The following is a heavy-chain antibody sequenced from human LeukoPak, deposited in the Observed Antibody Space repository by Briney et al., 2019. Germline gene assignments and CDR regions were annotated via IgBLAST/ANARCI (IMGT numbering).Heavy chain of an antibody. V-gene: IGHV1-2*02. J-gene: IGHJ4*02. CDR2: INPNSGGT. D-gene: IGHD3-3*01. CDR3: ASDYDFWSGSRPGWVGY. CDR1: GYTFTGYY. Sequence: ASVRVSCKASGYTFTGYYLHWVRQAPGQGLEWMGWINPNSGGTNYAQKFQGRVTMTRDTSISTAYMELSRLRSDDTAVYYCASDYDFWSGSRPGWVGYWGQGTLVTVSS.